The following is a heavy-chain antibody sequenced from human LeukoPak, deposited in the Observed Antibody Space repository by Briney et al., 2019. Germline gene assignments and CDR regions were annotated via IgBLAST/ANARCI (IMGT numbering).Heavy chain of an antibody. Sequence: SETLSLTCTVSGGTISSSSYYWGWIRQPPGKGLEWIGSIYYSGSTYQNPSLKSRVTISVDTSKNQFSLKLSSVTAADTAVYYCARQGGGFGTSGSYIDYWGQGTLVTVSS. CDR3: ARQGGGFGTSGSYIDY. J-gene: IGHJ4*02. D-gene: IGHD1-1*01. V-gene: IGHV4-39*01. CDR2: IYYSGST. CDR1: GGTISSSSYY.